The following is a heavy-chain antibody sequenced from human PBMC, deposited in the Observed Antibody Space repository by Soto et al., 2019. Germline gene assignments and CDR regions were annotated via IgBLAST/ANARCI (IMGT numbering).Heavy chain of an antibody. CDR3: AKDEVTYLKDYYYMDV. Sequence: GGSLRLSCAASGFTFSSYAMSWVRQAPGKGLEWVSAISGSGGSTYYADSVKGRFTISRDNSKNTLYLQMNSLRAEDTAVYYCAKDEVTYLKDYYYMDVWGKGTKVTVSS. V-gene: IGHV3-23*01. CDR1: GFTFSSYA. CDR2: ISGSGGST. J-gene: IGHJ6*03. D-gene: IGHD2-21*01.